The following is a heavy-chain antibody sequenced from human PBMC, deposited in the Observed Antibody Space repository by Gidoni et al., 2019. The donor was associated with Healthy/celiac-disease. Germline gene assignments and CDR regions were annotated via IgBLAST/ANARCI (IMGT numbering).Heavy chain of an antibody. CDR2: IYWDDDK. D-gene: IGHD4-17*01. J-gene: IGHJ4*02. Sequence: QITLKESGPTLVTPTQTLTLTCTFSGFSLSTSGVGVGWIRQPPGKALEWLALIYWDDDKRYSPSLKSRLTITKDTSKNQVVLTMTNMDPVDTATYYCAHSILRWHERGYFDYWGQGTLVTVSS. V-gene: IGHV2-5*02. CDR1: GFSLSTSGVG. CDR3: AHSILRWHERGYFDY.